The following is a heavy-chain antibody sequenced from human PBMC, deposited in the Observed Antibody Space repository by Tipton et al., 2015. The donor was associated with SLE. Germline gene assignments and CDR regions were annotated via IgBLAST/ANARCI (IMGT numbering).Heavy chain of an antibody. CDR3: ARQGGMTGTTFPFDI. V-gene: IGHV4-38-2*01. CDR1: GYSLSNGYY. CDR2: VYHSGDV. D-gene: IGHD1-7*01. J-gene: IGHJ3*02. Sequence: TLSLTCDVSGYSLSNGYYWAWIRQPPGKGLEYIGYVYHSGDVNYNPSLKSRVTISLDTSKKQFSLKLSSVTAADTAVYYCARQGGMTGTTFPFDIWGQGTMVTVSS.